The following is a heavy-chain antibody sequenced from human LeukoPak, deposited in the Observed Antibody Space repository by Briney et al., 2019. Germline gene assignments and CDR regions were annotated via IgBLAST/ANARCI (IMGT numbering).Heavy chain of an antibody. Sequence: SETLSLTCAVSGGSISSGGYSWSWIRQPPGKGLEWIGYIYHSGSTYYNPSLKSRVTISVDRSENQFSLKLSSVTAADTAVYYCARGRYCSGGSCYIFDYWGQGTLVTVSS. CDR3: ARGRYCSGGSCYIFDY. CDR2: IYHSGST. V-gene: IGHV4-30-2*01. CDR1: GGSISSGGYS. D-gene: IGHD2-15*01. J-gene: IGHJ4*02.